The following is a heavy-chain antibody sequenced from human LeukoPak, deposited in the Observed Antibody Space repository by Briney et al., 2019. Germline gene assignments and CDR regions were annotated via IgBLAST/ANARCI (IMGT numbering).Heavy chain of an antibody. CDR2: ITGSGGRT. V-gene: IGHV3-23*01. CDR3: AKDILRDYDSSAAGAFDI. CDR1: QFKFNNYG. Sequence: GGSLRLSCATSQFKFNNYGMTWVRQGPGKGLEWVSSITGSGGRTQYADSVQGRFTISRDNSKNTLYLQMNSLRVEDTAVYYCAKDILRDYDSSAAGAFDIWGQGTMVTVSS. J-gene: IGHJ3*02. D-gene: IGHD3-22*01.